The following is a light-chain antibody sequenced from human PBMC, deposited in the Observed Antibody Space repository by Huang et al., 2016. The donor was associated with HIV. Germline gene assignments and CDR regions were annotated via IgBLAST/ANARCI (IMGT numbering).Light chain of an antibody. J-gene: IGKJ4*01. CDR1: QSLLHSNGYTY. Sequence: DIVMTQSPLSLPVTPGEPASISCRSSQSLLHSNGYTYWNWYVQKPGQSPQLLIYLGSNRASGVPDRFSASGSGTDFTLKISRVEAEDVGVYYCMQTLQTPLTFGGGTKVEIK. CDR3: MQTLQTPLT. CDR2: LGS. V-gene: IGKV2-28*01.